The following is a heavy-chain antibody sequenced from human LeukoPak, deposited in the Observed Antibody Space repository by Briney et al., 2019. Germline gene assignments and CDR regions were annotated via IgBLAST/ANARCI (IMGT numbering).Heavy chain of an antibody. J-gene: IGHJ4*02. D-gene: IGHD3-3*01. CDR3: ATGSRFLEWLPIY. V-gene: IGHV1-69-2*01. Sequence: ASVKVSCKVSGYTFTDYYMHWVQQAPGRGLEWMGLVDPEDGETIYAEEFQGRVTITADTSTDTAYMELSSLRSEDTAVYYCATGSRFLEWLPIYWGQGTLVTVSS. CDR1: GYTFTDYY. CDR2: VDPEDGET.